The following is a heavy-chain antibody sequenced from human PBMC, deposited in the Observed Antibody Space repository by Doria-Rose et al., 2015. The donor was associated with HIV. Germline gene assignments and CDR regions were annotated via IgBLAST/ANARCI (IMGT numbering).Heavy chain of an antibody. V-gene: IGHV2-26*01. CDR1: GVSLSSPGMG. J-gene: IGHJ4*02. CDR2: IFSYDER. CDR3: ARIKSSRWYHKYYFDF. D-gene: IGHD6-13*01. Sequence: QVTLKESGPVLVKPTETLTLTCTVSGVSLSSPGMGVSWIRQPPGKALERLANIFSYDERSYKTSLKSRLTISRGTSKSQVVLPMTDMDPVDTATYYCARIKSSRWYHKYYFDFWGQGTLVIVSA.